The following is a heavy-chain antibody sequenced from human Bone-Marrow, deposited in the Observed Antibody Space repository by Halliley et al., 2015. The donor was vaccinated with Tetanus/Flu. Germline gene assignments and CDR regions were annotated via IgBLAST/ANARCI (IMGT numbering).Heavy chain of an antibody. V-gene: IGHV3-23*01. CDR3: AKVWGTLLEVVISPDS. J-gene: IGHJ4*02. D-gene: IGHD3-22*01. Sequence: SLRLSCAASGFTFSFYAMAWVRQAPGKGLEWVSAITNGGGGTYYADSVKGRFTISRDNSKNTLFLQMNSLRAEDTAVYYCAKVWGTLLEVVISPDSWGQGTLVTVSS. CDR2: ITNGGGGT. CDR1: GFTFSFYA.